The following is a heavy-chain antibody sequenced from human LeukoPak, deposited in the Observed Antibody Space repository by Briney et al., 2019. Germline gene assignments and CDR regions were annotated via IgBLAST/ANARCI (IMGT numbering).Heavy chain of an antibody. Sequence: MTGGSLRLSCAASGFTFSSYSMNWVRQAPGKGLEWVSSISSSSSYIYYADSVKGRFTISRDNAKNSLYLQMNSLRAEGTAVYYCAKRPSDYGDYVSYFDYWGQGTLVTVSS. CDR3: AKRPSDYGDYVSYFDY. CDR2: ISSSSSYI. CDR1: GFTFSSYS. V-gene: IGHV3-21*01. D-gene: IGHD4-17*01. J-gene: IGHJ4*02.